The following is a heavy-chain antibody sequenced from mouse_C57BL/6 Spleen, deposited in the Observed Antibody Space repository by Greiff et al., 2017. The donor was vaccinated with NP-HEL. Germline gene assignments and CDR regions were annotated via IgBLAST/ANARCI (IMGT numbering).Heavy chain of an antibody. V-gene: IGHV1-82*01. D-gene: IGHD1-1*01. CDR3: ARSSTVVAFYWYFDV. J-gene: IGHJ1*03. CDR2: IYPGDGDT. Sequence: VQLQESGPELVKPGASVKISCKASGYAFSSSWMNWVKQRPGKGLEWIGRIYPGDGDTNYNGKFKGKATLTADKSSSTAYMQLSSLTSEDSAVYFCARSSTVVAFYWYFDVWGTGTTVTVSS. CDR1: GYAFSSSW.